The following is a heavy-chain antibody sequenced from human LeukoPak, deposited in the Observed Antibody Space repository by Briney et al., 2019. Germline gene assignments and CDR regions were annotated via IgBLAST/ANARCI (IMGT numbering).Heavy chain of an antibody. CDR1: GYTFTSYD. Sequence: ASVKVSCKTSGYTFTSYDINWVRQATGQGLEWMGWMNPNSGNTGYAQKFQGRVTTTGNTSISTAYLELSSLRSEDTAVYYCTRGGHYYASGSYYIDYWGQGTLVTVSS. V-gene: IGHV1-8*01. CDR2: MNPNSGNT. D-gene: IGHD3-10*01. J-gene: IGHJ4*02. CDR3: TRGGHYYASGSYYIDY.